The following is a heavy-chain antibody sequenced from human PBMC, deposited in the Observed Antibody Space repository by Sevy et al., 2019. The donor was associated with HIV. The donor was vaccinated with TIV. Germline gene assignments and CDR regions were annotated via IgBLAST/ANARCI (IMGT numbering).Heavy chain of an antibody. J-gene: IGHJ4*02. Sequence: GGSLRLSCTAYGFTFSNYAVHWVRQAPGKGLEWVAIISHDEIHKDFADSVRGRFSISRDTSKNTIYLKMNSLRPEDTAVYYCARDLPHLLPWELSRGSDFWGQGTLVTVSS. D-gene: IGHD3-16*01. CDR2: ISHDEIHK. CDR3: ARDLPHLLPWELSRGSDF. CDR1: GFTFSNYA. V-gene: IGHV3-30*04.